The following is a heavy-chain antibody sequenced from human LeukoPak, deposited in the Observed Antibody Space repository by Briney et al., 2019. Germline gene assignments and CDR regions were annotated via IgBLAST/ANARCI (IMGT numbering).Heavy chain of an antibody. CDR2: ISSDSRTI. D-gene: IGHD3-3*01. CDR3: TRDPEWGVWFDS. J-gene: IGHJ5*01. CDR1: GFTFSNYI. Sequence: GRSLRLSCAASGFTFSNYIMNWVRQAPGKGLEWVSYISSDSRTIYYADSVKGRFTISRDNAKNSLYLQMNSLRAEDTAVYYCTRDPEWGVWFDSWGQGTLVTVSS. V-gene: IGHV3-48*01.